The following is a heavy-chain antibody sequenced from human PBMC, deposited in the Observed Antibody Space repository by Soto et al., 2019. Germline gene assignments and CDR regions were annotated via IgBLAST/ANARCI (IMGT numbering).Heavy chain of an antibody. V-gene: IGHV1-69*13. Sequence: SVKVSCKASGGTFSSYAISWVQQAPGQGLEWMGGIIPIFGTANYAQKFQGRVTITADESTSTAYMELSILRSEDTAVYYCARDFVLTGSYDAFDIWGQGTMVTVSS. CDR3: ARDFVLTGSYDAFDI. J-gene: IGHJ3*02. D-gene: IGHD1-20*01. CDR1: GGTFSSYA. CDR2: IIPIFGTA.